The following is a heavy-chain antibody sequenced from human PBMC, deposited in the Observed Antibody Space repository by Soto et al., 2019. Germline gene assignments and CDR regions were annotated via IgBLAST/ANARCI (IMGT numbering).Heavy chain of an antibody. J-gene: IGHJ6*03. CDR3: ARDWSGHGHSAYYYYNMDV. CDR1: GFIFSNSW. D-gene: IGHD3-3*01. V-gene: IGHV3-74*01. Sequence: EVQLVESGGGLVQPGGSLRLSCAASGFIFSNSWMHWVRQAPGKGLVWVSRINSDGSSTDYADSVKGRFTISSDNAKNTLYLQMNSLRAEDTALYYCARDWSGHGHSAYYYYNMDVWGKGTTVTVSS. CDR2: INSDGSST.